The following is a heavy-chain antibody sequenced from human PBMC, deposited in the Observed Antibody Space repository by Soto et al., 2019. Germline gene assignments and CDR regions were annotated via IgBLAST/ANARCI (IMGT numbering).Heavy chain of an antibody. CDR1: GGSISSYY. CDR3: ARDTMVRGGFDY. D-gene: IGHD3-10*01. V-gene: IGHV4-59*01. CDR2: IYYSGST. J-gene: IGHJ4*02. Sequence: SETLSLTCTVSGGSISSYYWSWIRQPPGKGLEWIGYIYYSGSTNYNPSLKSRVTISVDTSKNQFSLKLSSVTAADTAVYYCARDTMVRGGFDYWGQGTLVTVSS.